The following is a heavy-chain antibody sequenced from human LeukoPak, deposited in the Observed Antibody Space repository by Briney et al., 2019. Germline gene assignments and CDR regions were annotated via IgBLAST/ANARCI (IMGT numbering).Heavy chain of an antibody. J-gene: IGHJ4*02. CDR1: GYTFTSYY. D-gene: IGHD2-15*01. V-gene: IGHV1-46*01. CDR2: INPAGGST. CDR3: ARDGQPGSDIVVVADY. Sequence: GASVKVSCKASGYTFTSYYMHWVRQAPGQGLEWMGIINPAGGSTTYAQKFQGRVTMTRDMSTSTVYMELSSLRFEDTAVYYCARDGQPGSDIVVVADYWGQGTLVTVSS.